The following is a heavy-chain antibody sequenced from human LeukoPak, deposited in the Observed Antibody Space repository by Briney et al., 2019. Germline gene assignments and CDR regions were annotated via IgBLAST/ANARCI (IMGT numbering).Heavy chain of an antibody. D-gene: IGHD3-10*01. CDR3: LREGGGY. Sequence: SETLSLTCTASGDXISNYYCSWMRQPPGKGLEWIGNIHYSGSTEYNPSLKSRVTITVHTSKTQFSLELSSVTAADTAVYYCLREGGGYWGQGTLVTVSS. CDR2: IHYSGST. J-gene: IGHJ4*02. V-gene: IGHV4-59*08. CDR1: GDXISNYY.